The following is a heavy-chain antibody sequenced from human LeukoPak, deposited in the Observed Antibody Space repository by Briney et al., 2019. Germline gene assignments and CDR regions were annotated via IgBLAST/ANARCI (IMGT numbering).Heavy chain of an antibody. V-gene: IGHV4-59*08. CDR3: ARVRVLFGDFNY. CDR1: GFTFSSYS. Sequence: GSLRLSCAASGFTFSSYSMNWVRQAPGKGLEWIGYIYYSGSTNYNPSLKSRVTISVDTSKNQFSLKLSSVTAADTAVYYCARVRVLFGDFNYWGQGILVTVSS. D-gene: IGHD3-10*02. J-gene: IGHJ4*02. CDR2: IYYSGST.